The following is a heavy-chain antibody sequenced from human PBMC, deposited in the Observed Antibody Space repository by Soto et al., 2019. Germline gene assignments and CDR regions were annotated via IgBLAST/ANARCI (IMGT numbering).Heavy chain of an antibody. CDR1: GFTFRTYA. J-gene: IGHJ6*02. V-gene: IGHV3-23*01. D-gene: IGHD3-10*01. CDR3: AKNRGSGSPYYYNMEV. CDR2: ISGSTGKT. Sequence: VGSLRLSCAASGFTFRTYAMSWVRQAPGKGLEWVSVISGSTGKTYYADSVKGRFTISRDNSKNTLSLQMNSLRGEDTAVYFCAKNRGSGSPYYYNMEVWGQGTMVTVSS.